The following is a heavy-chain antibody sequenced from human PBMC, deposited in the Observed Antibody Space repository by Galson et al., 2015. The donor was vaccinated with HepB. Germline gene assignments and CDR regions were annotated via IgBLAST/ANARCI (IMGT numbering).Heavy chain of an antibody. CDR3: AAERRGWELWFGELLG. V-gene: IGHV4-34*01. D-gene: IGHD3-10*01. J-gene: IGHJ4*02. CDR2: INHSGST. CDR1: GGSFSGYY. Sequence: TLSLTCAVYGGSFSGYYWSWIRQPPGKGLEWIGEINHSGSTNYNPSLKSRVTISVDTSKNQFSLKLSSVTAADTAVYYCAAERRGWELWFGELLGWGQGTLVTVSS.